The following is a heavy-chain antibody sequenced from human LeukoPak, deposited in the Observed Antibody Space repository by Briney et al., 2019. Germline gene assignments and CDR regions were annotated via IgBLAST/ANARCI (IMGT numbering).Heavy chain of an antibody. CDR1: GASSISSGYW. Sequence: SETLSLTSVVSGASSISSGYWWSWVRQPPGKGLEWIGEIHHSGNTNFNPSLKSRATISVDKSKNQFSLKLSSVTAADTAVYYCAGERDSSSWYGYFQHWGQGTLVTVSS. J-gene: IGHJ1*01. CDR2: IHHSGNT. CDR3: AGERDSSSWYGYFQH. V-gene: IGHV4-4*02. D-gene: IGHD6-13*01.